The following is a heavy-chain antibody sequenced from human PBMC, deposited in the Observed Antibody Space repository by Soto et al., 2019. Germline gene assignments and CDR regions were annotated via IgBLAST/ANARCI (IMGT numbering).Heavy chain of an antibody. J-gene: IGHJ4*02. CDR3: AKEAPGGWHFFDT. CDR2: ISSDATKK. CDR1: GFTFRTYG. Sequence: QVQLVESGGGVVQPGRSLRLSCAASGFTFRTYGMHWVRQAPGEGLEWVADISSDATKKHYADSVKGRFTISRDNSKITLYLQMISLRTEDTAVYYCAKEAPGGWHFFDTWGQGTLVTVSS. D-gene: IGHD6-19*01. V-gene: IGHV3-30*18.